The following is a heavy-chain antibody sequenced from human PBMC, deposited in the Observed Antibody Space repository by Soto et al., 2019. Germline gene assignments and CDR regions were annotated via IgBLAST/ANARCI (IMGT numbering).Heavy chain of an antibody. V-gene: IGHV5-10-1*01. D-gene: IGHD3-22*01. CDR2: IDPSDSYT. CDR3: ATRYDSSGSYYYGMDV. CDR1: GYSFTSYW. Sequence: LKISCKGSGYSFTSYWISWVRQMPGKGLEWMGRIDPSDSYTNYSPSFQGHVTISADKSISTAYLQWSSLKASDTAMYYCATRYDSSGSYYYGMDVWGQGTTVTVSS. J-gene: IGHJ6*02.